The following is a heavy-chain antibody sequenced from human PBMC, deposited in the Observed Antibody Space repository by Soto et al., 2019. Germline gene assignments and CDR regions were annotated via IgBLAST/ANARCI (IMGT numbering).Heavy chain of an antibody. D-gene: IGHD3-16*01. Sequence: TSETLSLTCAVYGGSFSGYYWSWIRQPPGKGLEWIGEINHSGGTNYNPSLKSRVTISVDKSKNEFYLKMRSVTAADTAVYYCAYLRGFTGYPGDWGQGTLVTVSS. CDR1: GGSFSGYY. V-gene: IGHV4-34*01. J-gene: IGHJ4*02. CDR2: INHSGGT. CDR3: AYLRGFTGYPGD.